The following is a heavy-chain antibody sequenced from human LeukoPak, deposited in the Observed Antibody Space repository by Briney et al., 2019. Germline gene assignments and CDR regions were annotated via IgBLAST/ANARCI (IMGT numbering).Heavy chain of an antibody. J-gene: IGHJ6*04. CDR3: AELGITMIGGV. CDR2: ISSSGSTK. CDR1: GFTFSSYE. Sequence: GGSLRLSCAASGFTFSSYEMNWVRQARGKGLEWVSYISSSGSTKDYADSVKGRFTICRDKGKNSLYLQMNSLRAEDTAVYYCAELGITMIGGVWGKGTTVTISS. V-gene: IGHV3-48*03. D-gene: IGHD3-10*02.